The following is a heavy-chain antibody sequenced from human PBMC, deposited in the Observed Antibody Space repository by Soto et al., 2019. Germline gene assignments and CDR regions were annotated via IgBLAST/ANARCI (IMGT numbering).Heavy chain of an antibody. CDR2: INPSGGST. J-gene: IGHJ4*02. D-gene: IGHD3-9*01. Sequence: QVQLVQSGAEVKKPGASVKVSCKASGYTFTNYYMHWVRQAPGQGLEWMGIINPSGGSTTYAQRFQGRFTMTRDTSTSTVYMELSSLRSEDTAVYYCARDYDILTAYQYYFDYWGQGTLVTVSS. CDR3: ARDYDILTAYQYYFDY. CDR1: GYTFTNYY. V-gene: IGHV1-46*01.